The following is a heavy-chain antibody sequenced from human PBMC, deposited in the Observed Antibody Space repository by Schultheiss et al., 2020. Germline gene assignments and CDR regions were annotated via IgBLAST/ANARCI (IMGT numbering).Heavy chain of an antibody. CDR1: GFTFSSYW. V-gene: IGHV3-74*01. Sequence: GGSLRLSCAASGFTFSSYWMHWVRQAPGKGLVWVSRINSDGSSTSYADSVKGRFTISRDNAKNSLHLQMNSLRVEDTAVYYCARGGYNYAHGDYWGQGTLVTGSS. J-gene: IGHJ4*02. CDR3: ARGGYNYAHGDY. D-gene: IGHD5-24*01. CDR2: INSDGSST.